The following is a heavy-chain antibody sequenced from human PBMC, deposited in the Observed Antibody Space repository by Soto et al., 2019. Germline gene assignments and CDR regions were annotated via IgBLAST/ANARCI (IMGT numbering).Heavy chain of an antibody. J-gene: IGHJ6*02. CDR1: GYTFTGYY. V-gene: IGHV1-2*06. D-gene: IGHD6-13*01. Sequence: ASVKVSCKASGYTFTGYYMHWVRQAPGQGLEWMGRINPNSGGTNYAQKFQGRVTMTRDTSISTAYMELSRLRSDDTAVYYCARGTDSSSWTPYYYYGMDVWGQGTTVTVSS. CDR2: INPNSGGT. CDR3: ARGTDSSSWTPYYYYGMDV.